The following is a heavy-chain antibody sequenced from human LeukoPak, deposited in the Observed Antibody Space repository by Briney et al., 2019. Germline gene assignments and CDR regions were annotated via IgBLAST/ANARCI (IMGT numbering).Heavy chain of an antibody. D-gene: IGHD1-14*01. V-gene: IGHV4-61*02. Sequence: KPSETLSLTCAVSGGSISSGGYSWSWIRQPAGKGLEWIGRIYTSGSTNYNPSLKSRVTMSVDTSKNQFSLKLSSVTAADTAVYYCARDEGSRTRPEAFDIWGQGTMVTVSS. J-gene: IGHJ3*02. CDR3: ARDEGSRTRPEAFDI. CDR2: IYTSGST. CDR1: GGSISSGGYS.